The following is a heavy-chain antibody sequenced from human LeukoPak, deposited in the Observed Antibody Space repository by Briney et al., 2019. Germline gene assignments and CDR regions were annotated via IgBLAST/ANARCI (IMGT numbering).Heavy chain of an antibody. V-gene: IGHV4-38-2*02. CDR2: VYHSGSI. CDR3: AREPSTVPTTGPDY. D-gene: IGHD3-9*01. J-gene: IGHJ4*02. Sequence: KPSETLSLTCAVSGYAISSGYYWGWIRQPPGKGLEWIGTVYHSGSIYYNPSVKSRLTMSIDTSKNQFSLKLNSVTAADTAVYYCAREPSTVPTTGPDYWGQGALVTVSS. CDR1: GYAISSGYY.